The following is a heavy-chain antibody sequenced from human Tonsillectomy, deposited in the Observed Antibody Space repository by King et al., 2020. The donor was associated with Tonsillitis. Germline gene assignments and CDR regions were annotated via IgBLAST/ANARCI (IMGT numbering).Heavy chain of an antibody. CDR1: GFTFSTYG. CDR2: ISYDGSNK. D-gene: IGHD6-13*01. Sequence: VQLVESGGGVVQPGRSLRLSCATSGFTFSTYGMHWVRQAPGKGLEWVAVISYDGSNKFYVDSVKGRFTIARDNSENTLYLQMSSLRIEDTAVYYCAKDLPAAAGMGGADKWGQGTLGTASP. J-gene: IGHJ4*02. CDR3: AKDLPAAAGMGGADK. V-gene: IGHV3-30*18.